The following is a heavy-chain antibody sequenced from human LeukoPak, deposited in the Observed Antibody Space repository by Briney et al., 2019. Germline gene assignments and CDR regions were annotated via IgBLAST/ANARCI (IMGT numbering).Heavy chain of an antibody. D-gene: IGHD6-13*01. V-gene: IGHV3-64*01. J-gene: IGHJ4*02. Sequence: GGSLRLSCAASGFTFSSYAMHWVRQAPGKGLEYVSAISSNGGSTYYANSVKGRFTISRDNSKNTLYLQMNSLRAEDTAVYYCARDHGSWSYYFDYWGQGTLVTVSS. CDR1: GFTFSSYA. CDR2: ISSNGGST. CDR3: ARDHGSWSYYFDY.